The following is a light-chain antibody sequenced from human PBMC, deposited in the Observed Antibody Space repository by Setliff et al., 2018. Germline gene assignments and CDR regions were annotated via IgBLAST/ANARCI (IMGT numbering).Light chain of an antibody. CDR1: SSDVGAYDY. CDR2: DVS. V-gene: IGLV2-11*01. Sequence: QSVLTQPASVSGSPGQSIAISCTGTSSDVGAYDYVSWYQQHPDRAPKLMIYDVSKRPSGVPDRFSDSKSGNTASLTISGLQAEDEADYYCCSYAGSYTVIFGGGTKVTVL. CDR3: CSYAGSYTVI. J-gene: IGLJ2*01.